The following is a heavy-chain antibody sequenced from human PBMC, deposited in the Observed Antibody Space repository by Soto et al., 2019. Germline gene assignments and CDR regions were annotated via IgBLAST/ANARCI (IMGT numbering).Heavy chain of an antibody. CDR3: AKARAQDYDFWSGYPVDY. Sequence: GGSLRLSCAASGFTFSSYAMSWVRQAPGKGLEWVSAISGSGGSTYYADSVKGRFTISRDNSKNTLYLQMNSLRAEDTAVYYCAKARAQDYDFWSGYPVDYWGKGTLVTVSS. D-gene: IGHD3-3*01. J-gene: IGHJ4*02. CDR1: GFTFSSYA. CDR2: ISGSGGST. V-gene: IGHV3-23*01.